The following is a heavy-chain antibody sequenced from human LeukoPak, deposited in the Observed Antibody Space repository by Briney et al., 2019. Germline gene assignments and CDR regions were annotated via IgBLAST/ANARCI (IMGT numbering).Heavy chain of an antibody. Sequence: SETLSLTCAVYGGSFSGYYWSWIRQPPGKGLEWIGEINHSGSTNYNPSLKSRVTISVDTSKNQFSLKLSSVTAADTAVYYCASLDSSSYYFDYWGQGTLVTVSS. CDR3: ASLDSSSYYFDY. D-gene: IGHD6-6*01. CDR1: GGSFSGYY. J-gene: IGHJ4*02. CDR2: INHSGST. V-gene: IGHV4-34*01.